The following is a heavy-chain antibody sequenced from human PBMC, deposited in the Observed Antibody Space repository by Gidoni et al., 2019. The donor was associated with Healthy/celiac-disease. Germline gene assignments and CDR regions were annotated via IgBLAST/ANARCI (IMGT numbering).Heavy chain of an antibody. V-gene: IGHV4-59*08. Sequence: QVQLQVSFPGLVNPSDTLSLTCTFSGGSISSYYWSWIRQPPGKGLEWIGYIYYSGRTNYNPSLKSRGTISVDTSKNQFSLKLSSVTAADTAVYYCARTASIAALLFDYWGQGTLVTVSS. CDR2: IYYSGRT. J-gene: IGHJ4*02. CDR1: GGSISSYY. D-gene: IGHD6-6*01. CDR3: ARTASIAALLFDY.